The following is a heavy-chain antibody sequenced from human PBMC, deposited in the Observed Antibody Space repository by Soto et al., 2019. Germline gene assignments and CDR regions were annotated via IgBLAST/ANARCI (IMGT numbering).Heavy chain of an antibody. Sequence: SETLSLTCTVSGGAISSYYWSWIRQPTGKGLEWIGYIYYSGGTNYNPSRKSRVTISVDTSKNQYSLRLSSVTAADTAVDYCARDRSLLWYFDLWGRGTLVTVSS. CDR3: ARDRSLLWYFDL. CDR1: GGAISSYY. V-gene: IGHV4-59*01. CDR2: IYYSGGT. J-gene: IGHJ2*01. D-gene: IGHD2-21*01.